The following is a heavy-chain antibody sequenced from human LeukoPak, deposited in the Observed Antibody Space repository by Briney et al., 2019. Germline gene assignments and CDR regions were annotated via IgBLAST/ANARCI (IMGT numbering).Heavy chain of an antibody. CDR3: ARNIIAAAGMADY. CDR1: GGSFSGYY. Sequence: SETLSLTCAVYGGSFSGYYWSWIRQPPGKGLEWIGEINHSGSTNYNPSLKSRVTISVDTSKNQFSLKLSSVTAADTAVYYCARNIIAAAGMADYWGQGTLVTVSS. J-gene: IGHJ4*02. CDR2: INHSGST. V-gene: IGHV4-34*01. D-gene: IGHD6-13*01.